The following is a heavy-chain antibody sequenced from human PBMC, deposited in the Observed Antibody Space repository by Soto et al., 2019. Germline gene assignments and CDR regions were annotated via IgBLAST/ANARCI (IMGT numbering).Heavy chain of an antibody. V-gene: IGHV3-21*01. CDR2: ISSSSSYI. Sequence: GGSLRLSCAASGFTFSSYSMNWVRQAPGKGLEWVSSISSSSSYIYYADSVKGRFTISRDNAKNSLYLQMNSLRAEDTAVYYCARGYYDFWSGYYNSSGFDYYYGMDVWRQGTTVTVSS. J-gene: IGHJ6*02. D-gene: IGHD3-3*01. CDR3: ARGYYDFWSGYYNSSGFDYYYGMDV. CDR1: GFTFSSYS.